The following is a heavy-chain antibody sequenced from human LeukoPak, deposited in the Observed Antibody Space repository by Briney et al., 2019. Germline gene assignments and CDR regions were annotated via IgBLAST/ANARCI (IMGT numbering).Heavy chain of an antibody. V-gene: IGHV4-59*12. CDR3: ARARLGELSLFDC. D-gene: IGHD3-16*02. CDR2: IYYSGST. J-gene: IGHJ4*02. CDR1: GGPISSYY. Sequence: SETLSLTCTVSGGPISSYYWSWIRQPPGKGLEWIGYIYYSGSTNYNPSLKSRVTMSVDTSKNQLSLKLSSVTAADTAVYYCARARLGELSLFDCWGQGTLVAVSS.